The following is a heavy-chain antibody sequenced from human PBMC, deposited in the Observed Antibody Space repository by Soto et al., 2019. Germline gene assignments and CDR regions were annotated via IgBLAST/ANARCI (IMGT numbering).Heavy chain of an antibody. D-gene: IGHD3-10*02. J-gene: IGHJ5*02. CDR3: ANVRGSP. Sequence: GGSLRLSCAASGFTFSSYGMHWVRQTPGKGLEWVAVISYDGSNKYYADSVKGRFTISRDNSKNTLYLQMNSLRAEDTAVYYCANVRGSPLGQGTLVTVSS. CDR2: ISYDGSNK. V-gene: IGHV3-30*18. CDR1: GFTFSSYG.